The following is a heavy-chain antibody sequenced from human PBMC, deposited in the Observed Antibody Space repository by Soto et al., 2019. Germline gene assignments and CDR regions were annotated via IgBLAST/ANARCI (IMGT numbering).Heavy chain of an antibody. D-gene: IGHD6-19*01. J-gene: IGHJ4*02. CDR3: ARAPVTGTPLDY. CDR2: INPKSGGT. CDR1: GYTFTDYY. Sequence: GASVKVSCKASGYTFTDYYIHWLRQAPGPGLEWMGWINPKSGGTNFSRKFQGWVTMTRDTSINTAYMELSRLTSDDTAVYYCARAPVTGTPLDYWGQGTLVTVSS. V-gene: IGHV1-2*04.